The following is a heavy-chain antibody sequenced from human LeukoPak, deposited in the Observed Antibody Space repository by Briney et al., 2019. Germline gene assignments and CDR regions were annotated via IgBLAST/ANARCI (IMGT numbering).Heavy chain of an antibody. D-gene: IGHD2-15*01. CDR1: GYTFTGYY. CDR2: INPNSGGT. CDR3: ARGAPFCSGGSCYFNWFDP. Sequence: ASVKVSCKASGYTFTGYYMHWVRQAPGQGLEWMGWINPNSGGTNYAQKFQGRVTMTRDTSISTAYMELGRLRSDDTAVYYCARGAPFCSGGSCYFNWFDPWGQGTLVTVSS. V-gene: IGHV1-2*02. J-gene: IGHJ5*02.